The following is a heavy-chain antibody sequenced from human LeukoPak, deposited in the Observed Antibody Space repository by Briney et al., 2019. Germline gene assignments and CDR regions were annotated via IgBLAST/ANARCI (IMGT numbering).Heavy chain of an antibody. V-gene: IGHV1-46*01. CDR2: VNPSGINT. D-gene: IGHD6-6*01. Sequence: GASEKVSCKASGYTFTNYYIHWVRQAPGQGLEWMGLVNPSGINTNYAQKFQGRVTMTRDTSTRTVYMELSSLRSEDTAVYYCARNAFNTSSENYFDFWGRGTLVTVSS. J-gene: IGHJ4*02. CDR1: GYTFTNYY. CDR3: ARNAFNTSSENYFDF.